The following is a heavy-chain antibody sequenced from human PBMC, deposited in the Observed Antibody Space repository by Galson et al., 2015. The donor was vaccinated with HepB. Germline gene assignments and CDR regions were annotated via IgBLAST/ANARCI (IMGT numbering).Heavy chain of an antibody. Sequence: SLRLSCAASGFTFSSYWMHWVRQAPGKGLVWVFRINSDGSSTTYADSVKGLFTISRDNAKNTLYLQMNSLRAEETAVYSCASLGDGYNPTVYWGQGTLVTVSS. V-gene: IGHV3-74*01. D-gene: IGHD5-24*01. CDR2: INSDGSST. J-gene: IGHJ4*02. CDR1: GFTFSSYW. CDR3: ASLGDGYNPTVY.